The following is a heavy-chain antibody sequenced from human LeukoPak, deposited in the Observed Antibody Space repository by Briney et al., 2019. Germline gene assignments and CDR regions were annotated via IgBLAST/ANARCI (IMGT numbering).Heavy chain of an antibody. CDR3: AKGTIWA. V-gene: IGHV3-23*01. CDR1: GSIFSSYA. CDR2: ITGSGGTT. Sequence: GGSLRLSCVASGSIFSSYAMTWVRQAPGKGLDWVAGITGSGGTTYYADSVKGRFTISRDNSKNTLYLQMNSPRVEDTAVYYCAKGTIWAWGQGTLVTVSS. J-gene: IGHJ5*02. D-gene: IGHD2-2*01.